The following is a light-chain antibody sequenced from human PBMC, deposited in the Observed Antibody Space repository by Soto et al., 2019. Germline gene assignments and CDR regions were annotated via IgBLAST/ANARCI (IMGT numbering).Light chain of an antibody. V-gene: IGLV9-49*01. CDR3: GADHGSGSNFVWV. CDR2: VGTGGIVG. Sequence: QTVVTQPPSASASLGASVTLTCTLSSGYSNYKVDWYQQRPGKGPRFVMRVGTGGIVGSKGDGIPDRFSVLGSGLNRYLTIENIQEEDESDYHCGADHGSGSNFVWVFGGGTKLTVL. CDR1: SGYSNYK. J-gene: IGLJ3*02.